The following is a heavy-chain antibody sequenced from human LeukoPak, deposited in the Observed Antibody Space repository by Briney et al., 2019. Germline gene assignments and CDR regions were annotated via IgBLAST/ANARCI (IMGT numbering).Heavy chain of an antibody. CDR3: ARDQDGSSSWYSELPHYYYGMDV. CDR2: IKQDGSEK. Sequence: PGGSLRLSCAASGFTFSSYWMSWVRQAPGKGLEWVANIKQDGSEKYYVDSVKGRFTISRDNAKNSLYLQMNSLRAEGTAVYYCARDQDGSSSWYSELPHYYYGMDVWGQGATVTVSS. V-gene: IGHV3-7*01. CDR1: GFTFSSYW. D-gene: IGHD6-13*01. J-gene: IGHJ6*02.